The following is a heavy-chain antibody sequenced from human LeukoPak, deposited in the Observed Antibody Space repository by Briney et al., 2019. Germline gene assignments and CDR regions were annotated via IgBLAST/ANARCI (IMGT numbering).Heavy chain of an antibody. Sequence: ASVKVSCKASGYTFTSYYMHWVRQAPGQGLEWMGIINPSGGSTSYAQKFQGRVTMTRDTSTSTVYMELSSLRSEDTAVYYCARDGDPRGYYYYYMDVWGKGTTVTVSS. CDR2: INPSGGST. J-gene: IGHJ6*03. D-gene: IGHD7-27*01. CDR1: GYTFTSYY. CDR3: ARDGDPRGYYYYYMDV. V-gene: IGHV1-46*01.